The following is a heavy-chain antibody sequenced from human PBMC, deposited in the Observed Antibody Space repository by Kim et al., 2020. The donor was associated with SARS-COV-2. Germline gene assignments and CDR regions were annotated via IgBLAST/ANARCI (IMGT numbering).Heavy chain of an antibody. CDR2: INSDGSYT. J-gene: IGHJ4*02. V-gene: IGHV3-74*03. Sequence: GGSLRLSCGASAFTFSDYWMHWVRQAPGKGLVWVARINSDGSYTKYADSVKGRFIISRDNARNTVYLQMSSVGVEDTAVYYCARDSQATVTPFDYWVQGT. CDR3: ARDSQATVTPFDY. CDR1: AFTFSDYW. D-gene: IGHD4-17*01.